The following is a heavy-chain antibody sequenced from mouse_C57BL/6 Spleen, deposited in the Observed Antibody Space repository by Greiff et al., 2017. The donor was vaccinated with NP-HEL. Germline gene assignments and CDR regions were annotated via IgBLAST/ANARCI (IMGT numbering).Heavy chain of an antibody. CDR3: ARQGGPYYGSSPHYAMDY. V-gene: IGHV2-6-1*01. J-gene: IGHJ4*01. D-gene: IGHD1-1*01. CDR2: IWSDGST. CDR1: GFSLTSYG. Sequence: VQLVESGPGLVAPSQSLSITCTVSGFSLTSYGVHWVRQPPGKGLEWLVVIWSDGSTTYNSALKSRLSISKDNSKRQVFLKMNSLQTDDTAMYYCARQGGPYYGSSPHYAMDYWGQGTSVTVSS.